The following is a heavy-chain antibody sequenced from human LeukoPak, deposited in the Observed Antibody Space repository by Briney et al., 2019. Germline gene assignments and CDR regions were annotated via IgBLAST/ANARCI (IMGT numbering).Heavy chain of an antibody. Sequence: ASVKVSCKASGYTFTSYYMHWVRQAPGQGLEWMGIINPSGGSTSYAQKFQGRVTMTRDTSTSTAYMELSSLRSEDTAVYYCAREGRYCSSTSCYRGDYWGQGTLVTVSS. CDR1: GYTFTSYY. CDR3: AREGRYCSSTSCYRGDY. V-gene: IGHV1-46*01. D-gene: IGHD2-2*02. CDR2: INPSGGST. J-gene: IGHJ4*02.